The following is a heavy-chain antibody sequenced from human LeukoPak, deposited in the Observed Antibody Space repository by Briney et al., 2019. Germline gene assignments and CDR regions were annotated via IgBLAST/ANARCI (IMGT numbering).Heavy chain of an antibody. Sequence: SETLSLTCTVSGGSISRGRYYWSWIRQPAGKGLEWIGRIYTSGSTNYNPSLKSRVTISVDTSKNQFSLKLSSVTAADTAVYYCARVEGTDWLDIGWFDPWGQGTLVTVSS. CDR1: GGSISRGRYY. CDR2: IYTSGST. CDR3: ARVEGTDWLDIGWFDP. D-gene: IGHD3-9*01. J-gene: IGHJ5*02. V-gene: IGHV4-61*02.